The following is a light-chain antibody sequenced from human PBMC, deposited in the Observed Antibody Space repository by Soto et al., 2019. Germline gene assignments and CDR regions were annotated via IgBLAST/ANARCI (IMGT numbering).Light chain of an antibody. J-gene: IGLJ1*01. CDR2: SND. V-gene: IGLV1-44*01. Sequence: QSVLTQPPSASGTPGQRVTVSCSGSSSNIASNTVNWYQQLPGTAPKLLIYSNDQRPSGVPDRFSASKSGTSASLAISGLQSEDEADYYCASWDDSLNGHVFGTGTK. CDR1: SSNIASNT. CDR3: ASWDDSLNGHV.